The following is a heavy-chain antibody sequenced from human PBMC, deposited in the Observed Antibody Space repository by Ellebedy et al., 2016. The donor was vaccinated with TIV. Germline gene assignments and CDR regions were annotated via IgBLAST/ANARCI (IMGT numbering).Heavy chain of an antibody. CDR1: GFTFSDYS. J-gene: IGHJ4*02. Sequence: GESLKISCAASGFTFSDYSMNWVRQAPGKGLEWVSSIITRSTYIYYADSVKGRFTLSRDNAKNSLYLQMNSLRAEDTAVYYCARGGGRSSWYWRYWGQGTPVTV. CDR3: ARGGGRSSWYWRY. V-gene: IGHV3-21*01. CDR2: IITRSTYI. D-gene: IGHD6-13*01.